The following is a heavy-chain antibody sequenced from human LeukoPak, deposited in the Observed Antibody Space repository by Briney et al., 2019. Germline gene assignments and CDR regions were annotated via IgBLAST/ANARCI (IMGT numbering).Heavy chain of an antibody. Sequence: GGSLRLSCAASGFAFSIFAMSWVRQAPGKGLEWVSSISNGGGTTYYADSVKGRFTISRDNSMNTLYLQMNSLRAEDTAVYYCAKDVSGGRCNWFDPWGQGALVSVSS. J-gene: IGHJ5*02. CDR2: ISNGGGTT. CDR1: GFAFSIFA. V-gene: IGHV3-23*01. CDR3: AKDVSGGRCNWFDP. D-gene: IGHD3-16*01.